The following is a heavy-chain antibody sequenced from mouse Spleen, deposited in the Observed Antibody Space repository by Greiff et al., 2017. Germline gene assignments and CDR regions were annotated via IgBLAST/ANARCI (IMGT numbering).Heavy chain of an antibody. J-gene: IGHJ1*01. V-gene: IGHV5-9-1*01. CDR1: GFTFSSYA. CDR3: ARHTATLYFDV. Sequence: EVKVEESGGGLVKPGGSLKLSCAASGFTFSSYAMSWVRQTPEKRLEWVATISSGGSYTYYPDSVKGRFTISRDNAKNTLYLQMSSLRSEDTAMYYCARHTATLYFDVWGAGTTVTVSS. CDR2: ISSGGSYT. D-gene: IGHD1-2*01.